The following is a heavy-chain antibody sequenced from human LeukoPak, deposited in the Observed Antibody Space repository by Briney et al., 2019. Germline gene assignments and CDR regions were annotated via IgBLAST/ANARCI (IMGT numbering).Heavy chain of an antibody. CDR3: VRNHRHWFDP. V-gene: IGHV3-72*01. CDR1: GFSLSDHY. CDR2: MRNEGGGYGT. J-gene: IGHJ5*02. Sequence: PGGSLRLSCAASGFSLSDHYMDWVRQAPGQGLEWIGHMRNEGGGYGTLYAASVKGRFTVSRDDSKNAFYLQMNSLKPEDTAVYFCVRNHRHWFDPWGQGTPVTVSS.